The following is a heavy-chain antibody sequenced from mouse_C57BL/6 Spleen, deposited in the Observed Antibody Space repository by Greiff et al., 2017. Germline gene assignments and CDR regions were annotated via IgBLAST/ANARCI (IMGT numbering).Heavy chain of an antibody. CDR3: ARHGSGYCDV. CDR1: GYTFTSYW. CDR2: IDPSDSYT. Sequence: VQLQQPGAELVMPGASVKLSCKASGYTFTSYWMHWVKPRPGQGLEWIGEIDPSDSYTNYNQKFKGKSTLTVDKSSSTAYMQLSSLTSEDSAVYYCARHGSGYCDVWGTGTTVTVSS. J-gene: IGHJ1*03. V-gene: IGHV1-69*01. D-gene: IGHD1-1*01.